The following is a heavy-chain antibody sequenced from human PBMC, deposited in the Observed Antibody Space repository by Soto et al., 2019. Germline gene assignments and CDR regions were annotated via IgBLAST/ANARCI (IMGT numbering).Heavy chain of an antibody. V-gene: IGHV4-34*01. CDR2: INHSGST. Sequence: SETLSLTCAVYGGSFSGYYWSWIRQPPGKGLEWIGGINHSGSTNYNPSLKSRVTISVDTSKNQFSLKLSSVTAADTAVYYCARSISYYYYGMDVWGQGTTVTVSS. CDR1: GGSFSGYY. J-gene: IGHJ6*02. CDR3: ARSISYYYYGMDV.